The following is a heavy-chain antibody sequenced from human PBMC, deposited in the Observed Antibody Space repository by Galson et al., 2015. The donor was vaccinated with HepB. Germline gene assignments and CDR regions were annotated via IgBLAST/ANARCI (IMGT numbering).Heavy chain of an antibody. CDR1: GFTLRYYW. V-gene: IGHV3-7*03. Sequence: SLRLSCAASGFTLRYYWMTWVRQAPGKELEWVVNIKQDGSEKYYADSVMGRFTISRDNAKNSLYLQMNSLRVDDTAVYYCARGGGDSYILDTWGQGTLVTVSS. D-gene: IGHD5-24*01. CDR2: IKQDGSEK. CDR3: ARGGGDSYILDT. J-gene: IGHJ5*02.